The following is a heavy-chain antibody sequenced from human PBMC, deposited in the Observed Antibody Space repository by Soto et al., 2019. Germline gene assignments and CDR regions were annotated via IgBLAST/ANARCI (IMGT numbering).Heavy chain of an antibody. CDR2: MYISGST. Sequence: SETLSLTCSVAGVSIRGYYWTRIRQTAGKGLEWIGRMYISGSTNYNPSLKSRATMSIDTSKNYFSLKLRSVTAADTAVYYCASDQINQNVFDFWGQGTMVT. CDR3: ASDQINQNVFDF. V-gene: IGHV4-4*07. J-gene: IGHJ3*01. CDR1: GVSIRGYY.